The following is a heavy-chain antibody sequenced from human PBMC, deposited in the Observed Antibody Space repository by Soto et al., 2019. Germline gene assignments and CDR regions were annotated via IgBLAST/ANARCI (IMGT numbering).Heavy chain of an antibody. D-gene: IGHD3-3*01. CDR2: IYYSGST. CDR1: GGSISSSSYY. Sequence: SETLSLTCTVSGGSISSSSYYWGWIRQPPGKGLEWIGSIYYSGSTYYNPSLKSRVTISVDTSKNQFSLKLSSVTAADTAVYYCARRERFLEWLSQGGWFDPWGQGTLVTVSS. CDR3: ARRERFLEWLSQGGWFDP. V-gene: IGHV4-39*01. J-gene: IGHJ5*02.